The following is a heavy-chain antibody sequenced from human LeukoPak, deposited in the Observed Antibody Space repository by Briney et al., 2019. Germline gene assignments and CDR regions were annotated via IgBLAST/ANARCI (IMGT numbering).Heavy chain of an antibody. Sequence: SETLSLTCTVSGGSISSYYWSWLRQPPGKGLEWIGYIYYSGSTNYNPSLKSRVTISVDTSKNQFSLKLSSVTAADTAVYYCASVDTAMVMYYWGQGTLVTVSS. D-gene: IGHD5-18*01. CDR1: GGSISSYY. CDR2: IYYSGST. J-gene: IGHJ4*02. CDR3: ASVDTAMVMYY. V-gene: IGHV4-59*01.